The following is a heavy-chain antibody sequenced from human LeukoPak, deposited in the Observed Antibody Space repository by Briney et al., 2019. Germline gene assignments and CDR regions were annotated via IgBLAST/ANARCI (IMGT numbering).Heavy chain of an antibody. CDR3: AREYCGGDCRPDLFDY. D-gene: IGHD2-21*01. Sequence: SETLSLTCTVSGGSISSYYWSWIRQPAGKGLEWIGRIYTSGSTNYNPSLKSRVTMSVDTSKNQFSLKLSSVTAADTAVYYCAREYCGGDCRPDLFDYWGQGTLVTVSS. J-gene: IGHJ4*02. CDR2: IYTSGST. CDR1: GGSISSYY. V-gene: IGHV4-4*07.